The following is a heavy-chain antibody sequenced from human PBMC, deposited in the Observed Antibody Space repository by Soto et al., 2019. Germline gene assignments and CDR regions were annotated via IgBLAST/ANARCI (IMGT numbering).Heavy chain of an antibody. Sequence: PGGSLRLSCAASGFTFSSYAMSWVRQAPGKGLEWVSAISGSGGSTYYADSVKGRFTISRDNSKNTLYLQMNSLRAEDTAVYYCAKEYSGYGPRIGWFDPWGQGTRVTVSS. CDR1: GFTFSSYA. D-gene: IGHD5-12*01. CDR2: ISGSGGST. J-gene: IGHJ5*02. V-gene: IGHV3-23*01. CDR3: AKEYSGYGPRIGWFDP.